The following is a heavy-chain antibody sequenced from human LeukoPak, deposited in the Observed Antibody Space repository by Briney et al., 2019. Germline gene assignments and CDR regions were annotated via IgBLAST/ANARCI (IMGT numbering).Heavy chain of an antibody. CDR3: ARDYGKIPPGTVETDY. D-gene: IGHD1-14*01. CDR1: GYTFTGYY. Sequence: ASVKVSCKASGYTFTGYYMHWVRQAPGQGREWMGRINPNSGGTNYAQKFQDRVTMTRDTSISTAYMELSRLRSDDTAVYYCARDYGKIPPGTVETDYWGQGTLVTVSS. J-gene: IGHJ4*02. V-gene: IGHV1-2*06. CDR2: INPNSGGT.